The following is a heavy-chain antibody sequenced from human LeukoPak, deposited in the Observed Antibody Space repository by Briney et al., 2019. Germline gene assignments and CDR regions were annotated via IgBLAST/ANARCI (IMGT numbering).Heavy chain of an antibody. CDR2: INPSGGST. D-gene: IGHD6-13*01. CDR1: GYTFTSYY. Sequence: ASVKVSCKASGYTFTSYYMHWVRQAPGQGLEWMGIINPSGGSTSYAQKFQGRVTMTRDTSTSTVYMELSSLRSEDTAVYYCARVLAQLVLSTDYYYMDVWGKGTTVTVSS. J-gene: IGHJ6*03. CDR3: ARVLAQLVLSTDYYYMDV. V-gene: IGHV1-46*01.